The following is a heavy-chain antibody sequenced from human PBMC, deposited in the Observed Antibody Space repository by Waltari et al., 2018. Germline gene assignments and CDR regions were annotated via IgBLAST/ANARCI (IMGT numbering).Heavy chain of an antibody. V-gene: IGHV3-43D*04. Sequence: EVQLVESGGVVVQPGGSLRLSCAAYGYTFDDYAMHWVRQAPGKVREWVSFISWDVGITYYAYSVTGRFTISRDNSKHSLYLQMNSLRAEDTALYYCAKDYYGSSYGMGVWGQGTTVTVSS. CDR1: GYTFDDYA. D-gene: IGHD3-10*01. J-gene: IGHJ6*02. CDR2: ISWDVGIT. CDR3: AKDYYGSSYGMGV.